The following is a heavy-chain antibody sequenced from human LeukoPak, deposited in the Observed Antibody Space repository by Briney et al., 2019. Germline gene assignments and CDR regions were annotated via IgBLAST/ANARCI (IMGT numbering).Heavy chain of an antibody. Sequence: PGGSLRLSCAASGFTFKSYSMNWVRQAPGKGLEWVSSISSWSNYIYYADSVKGRFTVSRDNAKNSVYLQTNSLRVEDTAVYYCGPLTTNDAFDIWGQGTMVIVSS. D-gene: IGHD1-14*01. V-gene: IGHV3-21*01. CDR2: ISSWSNYI. CDR1: GFTFKSYS. J-gene: IGHJ3*02. CDR3: GPLTTNDAFDI.